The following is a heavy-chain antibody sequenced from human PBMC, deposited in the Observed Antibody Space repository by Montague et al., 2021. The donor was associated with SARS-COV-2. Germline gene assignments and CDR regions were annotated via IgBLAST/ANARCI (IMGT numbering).Heavy chain of an antibody. CDR3: ARRGGGGVFARFMYWYFDV. Sequence: SETLSLTCSVPGSSIRDYYWSWIRQPAGKGLEWIGRIYSSGSIKYNPSLKTRITLSVDTSKNQLSLRLNSVAAADTAVYYCARRGGGGVFARFMYWYFDVWGRGSLVTVSS. V-gene: IGHV4-4*07. CDR2: IYSSGSI. D-gene: IGHD2-21*01. CDR1: GSSIRDYY. J-gene: IGHJ2*01.